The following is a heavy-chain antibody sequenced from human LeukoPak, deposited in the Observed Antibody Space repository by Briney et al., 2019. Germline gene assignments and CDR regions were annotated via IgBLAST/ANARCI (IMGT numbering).Heavy chain of an antibody. CDR3: ARQLGYCSDGSCYFDY. J-gene: IGHJ4*02. Sequence: GGSLSLACPASAFTFSNYAMSWVRQAPGRGLEWVSAISGSGGSTYYADSVKGRFTISRDNSKNTLHLQMNSLRAEDTAIYHCARQLGYCSDGSCYFDYWGQGTLVPVSS. D-gene: IGHD2-15*01. CDR1: AFTFSNYA. V-gene: IGHV3-23*01. CDR2: ISGSGGST.